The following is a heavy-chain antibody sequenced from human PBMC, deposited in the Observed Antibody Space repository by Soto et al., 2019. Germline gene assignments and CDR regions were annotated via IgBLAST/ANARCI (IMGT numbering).Heavy chain of an antibody. D-gene: IGHD5-18*01. CDR3: ATETGDSYGFFHGGNYIFGMDV. V-gene: IGHV3-74*01. J-gene: IGHJ6*02. CDR2: INSDGDST. Sequence: QETGKGLVWVSRINSDGDSTRYADSVKGRFTISRDNAKKSLYLQMKSLRAEDTAVYYCATETGDSYGFFHGGNYIFGMDVWGQGTMVTVSS.